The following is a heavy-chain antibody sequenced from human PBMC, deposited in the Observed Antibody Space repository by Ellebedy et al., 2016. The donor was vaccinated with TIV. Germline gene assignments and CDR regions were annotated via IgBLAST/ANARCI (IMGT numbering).Heavy chain of an antibody. J-gene: IGHJ4*02. D-gene: IGHD5-18*01. CDR2: IVAIFGTA. CDR1: GYSFIGYY. CDR3: ARGRGYNYGYPTEGGLFDS. Sequence: ASVKVSXXASGYSFIGYYMHWVRQAPGQGLEWMGGIVAIFGTAKHAQKFQGRVTITADEGTRTAYMELSSLRSEDTAVYYCARGRGYNYGYPTEGGLFDSWGQGTLVTVSS. V-gene: IGHV1-69*13.